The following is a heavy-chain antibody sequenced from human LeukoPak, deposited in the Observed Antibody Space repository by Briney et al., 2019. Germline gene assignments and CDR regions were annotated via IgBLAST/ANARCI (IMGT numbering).Heavy chain of an antibody. V-gene: IGHV1-58*02. Sequence: GTSVKVSCKASGYTFRDSAIQWVRQARGQGLEWIGWIVVDIVHTDYAQRFQERVTITRDMSTSTTYMELSSLRSEDTGVYYCAAGYYDNNREGLWGQGTQVNVSS. J-gene: IGHJ4*02. CDR1: GYTFRDSA. CDR3: AAGYYDNNREGL. CDR2: IVVDIVHT. D-gene: IGHD3-22*01.